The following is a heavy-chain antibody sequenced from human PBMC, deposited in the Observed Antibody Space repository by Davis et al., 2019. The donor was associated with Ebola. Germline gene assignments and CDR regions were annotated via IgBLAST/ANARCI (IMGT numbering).Heavy chain of an antibody. CDR3: ARGEGYQLLLEYFQH. V-gene: IGHV5-10-1*01. J-gene: IGHJ1*01. Sequence: GESLKISCKGSGYSFSTYWIGWVRQMPGKGLEWMGRIDPSDSYTNYSPSFQGHVTISADKSISTAYLQWSSLKASDTAMYYCARGEGYQLLLEYFQHWGQGTLVTVSS. CDR1: GYSFSTYW. CDR2: IDPSDSYT. D-gene: IGHD2-2*01.